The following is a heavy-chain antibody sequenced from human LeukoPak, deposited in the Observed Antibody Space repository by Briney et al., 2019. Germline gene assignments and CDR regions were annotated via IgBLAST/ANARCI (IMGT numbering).Heavy chain of an antibody. V-gene: IGHV1-69*05. CDR2: ITPIFGTA. J-gene: IGHJ4*02. D-gene: IGHD2-21*01. Sequence: SVKVSCKASGGTFSSYAISWVRQAPGQGLGWMGGITPIFGTANYAQKFQGRVTMTRDTSISTVYMELNSLRSDDTAVYYCARDLITIATPYFDYWGQGTLVTVSS. CDR1: GGTFSSYA. CDR3: ARDLITIATPYFDY.